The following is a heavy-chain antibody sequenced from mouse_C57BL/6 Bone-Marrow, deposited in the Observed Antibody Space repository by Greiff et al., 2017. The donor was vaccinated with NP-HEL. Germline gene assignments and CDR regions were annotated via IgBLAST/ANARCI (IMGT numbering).Heavy chain of an antibody. CDR3: ARGGWLLPYYYAMDY. D-gene: IGHD2-3*01. Sequence: VQLQQSGPELVKPGASVKISCKASGYSFTSYYIHWVKQRPGQGLEWIGWIYPGSGNTKYNEKFKGKATLTADTSSSTAYMQLSSLTSEDSAVYYCARGGWLLPYYYAMDYWGQGTSVTVSS. CDR1: GYSFTSYY. J-gene: IGHJ4*01. V-gene: IGHV1-66*01. CDR2: IYPGSGNT.